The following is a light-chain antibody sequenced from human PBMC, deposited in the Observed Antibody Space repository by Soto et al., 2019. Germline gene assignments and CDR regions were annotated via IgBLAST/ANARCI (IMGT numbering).Light chain of an antibody. CDR3: QHSYNTPIT. J-gene: IGKJ5*01. CDR1: QSISSY. CDR2: TES. Sequence: DIQLPQSPSSLSAYVGDRVTIPCRASQSISSYLNWYQQQTGRAPKILIYTESSLQSGVPSRFSGSGSGTDLTLTISSLQPEDFATYYCQHSYNTPITFGQGTRLEIK. V-gene: IGKV1-39*01.